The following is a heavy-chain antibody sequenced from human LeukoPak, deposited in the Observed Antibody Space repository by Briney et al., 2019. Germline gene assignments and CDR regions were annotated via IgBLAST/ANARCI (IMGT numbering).Heavy chain of an antibody. CDR3: ASSGSSGYYSGAEYFQH. J-gene: IGHJ1*01. V-gene: IGHV4-34*01. Sequence: SETLSLTCAVYGGSFSGYYWSWIRQPPGKGLEWIGEINHSGSTNYNPSLKSRVTISVDTSKNQFSLKLSSVTAADTAVYYCASSGSSGYYSGAEYFQHWGQGTLVTVSS. CDR2: INHSGST. D-gene: IGHD3-22*01. CDR1: GGSFSGYY.